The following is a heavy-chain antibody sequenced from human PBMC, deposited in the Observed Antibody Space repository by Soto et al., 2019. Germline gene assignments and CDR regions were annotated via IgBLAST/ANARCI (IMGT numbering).Heavy chain of an antibody. D-gene: IGHD2-2*01. CDR1: GFTFSSYG. J-gene: IGHJ4*02. CDR3: AREELWRVVPAAMPIDY. CDR2: IWYDGSNK. V-gene: IGHV3-33*01. Sequence: GGSLRLSCAASGFTFSSYGMHWVRQAPGKGLEWVAVIWYDGSNKYYADSVKGRFTISRDNSKNTLYLQMNSLRAEDTAVYYCAREELWRVVPAAMPIDYWGQGTLVTVSS.